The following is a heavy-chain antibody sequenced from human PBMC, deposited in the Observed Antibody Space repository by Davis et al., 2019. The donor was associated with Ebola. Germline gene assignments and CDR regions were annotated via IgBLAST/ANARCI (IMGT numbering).Heavy chain of an antibody. Sequence: GESLKISCAASGFTFSSYSMNWVRQAPGKGLEWVSSISSSSSYIYYADSVKGRFTISRDNAKNSLYLQMNSLRAEDTAVYYCARDLLSARFDIVVVVAANPDYWGQGTLVTVSS. V-gene: IGHV3-21*01. CDR2: ISSSSSYI. CDR3: ARDLLSARFDIVVVVAANPDY. D-gene: IGHD2-15*01. J-gene: IGHJ4*02. CDR1: GFTFSSYS.